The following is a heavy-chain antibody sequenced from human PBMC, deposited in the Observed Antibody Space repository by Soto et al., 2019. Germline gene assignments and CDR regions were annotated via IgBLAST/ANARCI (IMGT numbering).Heavy chain of an antibody. CDR2: MSHSGGT. J-gene: IGHJ3*02. CDR1: GGSVNSGNYY. D-gene: IGHD1-1*01. Sequence: QVQLQQWGAGLLKPSETLSLTCAVFGGSVNSGNYYWSWIRQPPGKGLEWIGEMSHSGGTHFNPSPTSRVTISVDTSKNPSPLKMSSVTAAATALYYCARVERGTATTVVDAFDIWGPGTMVTVSS. V-gene: IGHV4-34*01. CDR3: ARVERGTATTVVDAFDI.